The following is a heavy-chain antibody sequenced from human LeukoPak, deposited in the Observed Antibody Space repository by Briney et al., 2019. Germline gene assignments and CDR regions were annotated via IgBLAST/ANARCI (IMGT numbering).Heavy chain of an antibody. CDR2: IKQDGSEK. CDR1: GFTFSSSW. V-gene: IGHV3-7*05. CDR3: ARGSTGA. J-gene: IGHJ6*02. Sequence: GGSLRLSCVVSGFTFSSSWMSWVRQAPGKGLEWVANIKQDGSEKYYVDSVKGRFTISRDNAKNSLYLQMNSLRAEDTAVHYCARGSTGAWGQGTTVTVSS.